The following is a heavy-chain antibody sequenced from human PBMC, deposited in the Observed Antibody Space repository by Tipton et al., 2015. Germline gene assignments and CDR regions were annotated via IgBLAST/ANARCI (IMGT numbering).Heavy chain of an antibody. CDR1: GYTFTSYY. J-gene: IGHJ4*02. V-gene: IGHV1-46*01. Sequence: QSGAEVKKPGASVKVSCKASGYTFTSYYMYWVRQAPGQGLEWMGVINPSGGSTNYAQKFQGRVTMTRDSSTSTVYMELSSLRSEDTAVYYCARKTGLVGATADFWGQGTLVTVSS. D-gene: IGHD1-26*01. CDR3: ARKTGLVGATADF. CDR2: INPSGGST.